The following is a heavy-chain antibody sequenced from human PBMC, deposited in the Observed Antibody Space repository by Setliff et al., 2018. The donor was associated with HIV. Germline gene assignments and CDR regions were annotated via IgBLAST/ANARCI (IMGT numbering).Heavy chain of an antibody. D-gene: IGHD2-21*01. V-gene: IGHV1-69*13. CDR2: IITYLRSP. CDR3: ARDVSAEMYSTRLDY. CDR1: GNMFSSYV. J-gene: IGHJ4*02. Sequence: GASVKVSCKVSGNMFSSYVFSWVRQAPGQGLEWVGGIITYLRSPNYAQKFQGRVTITADESTSTVYMELSGLTSDDTAIYYCARDVSAEMYSTRLDYWGQGTLVTVSS.